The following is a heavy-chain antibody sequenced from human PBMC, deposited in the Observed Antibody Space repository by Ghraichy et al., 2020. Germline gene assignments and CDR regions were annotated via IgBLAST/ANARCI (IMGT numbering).Heavy chain of an antibody. CDR1: GGSISSSSYY. J-gene: IGHJ4*02. D-gene: IGHD3-3*01. CDR3: ARQLHVLRFLEWLPTPYYFDY. CDR2: IYYSGST. V-gene: IGHV4-39*01. Sequence: SETLSLTCTVSGGSISSSSYYWGWIRQPPGKGLEWIGSIYYSGSTYYNPSLKSRVTISVDTSKNQFSLKLSSVTAADTAVYYCARQLHVLRFLEWLPTPYYFDYWGQGTLVTVSS.